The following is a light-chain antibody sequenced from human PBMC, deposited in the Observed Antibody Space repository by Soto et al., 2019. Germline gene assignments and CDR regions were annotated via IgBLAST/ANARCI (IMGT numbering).Light chain of an antibody. CDR1: KSVSKY. V-gene: IGKV3-11*01. J-gene: IGKJ5*01. Sequence: EIVLTQSPATLSLTPGERATLSCRASKSVSKYLAWYQQIPGQAPRLLIYDASNRATGIPARFSGTGSGTDFTLTINNLEPEAFAVYYCQVRTNWSIAFGRGTRLEIK. CDR3: QVRTNWSIA. CDR2: DAS.